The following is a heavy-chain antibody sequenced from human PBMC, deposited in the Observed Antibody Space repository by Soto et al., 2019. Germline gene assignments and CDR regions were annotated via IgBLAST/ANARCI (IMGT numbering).Heavy chain of an antibody. CDR2: VSHHGTS. CDR3: ARRYAPRYSSGNNHFDL. D-gene: IGHD6-19*01. CDR1: DGSLTEYH. V-gene: IGHV4-34*01. J-gene: IGHJ4*02. Sequence: PSETLSLTCVVYDGSLTEYHWSWVRQTPGKGLEWIGEVSHHGTSHYNPSLGSRVTISVDSSKNQFSLTLTSVTVADTAVYYCARRYAPRYSSGNNHFDLWGQGTLVTVSS.